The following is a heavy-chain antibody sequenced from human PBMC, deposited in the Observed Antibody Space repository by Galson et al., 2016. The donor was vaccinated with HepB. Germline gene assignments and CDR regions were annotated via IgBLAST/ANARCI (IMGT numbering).Heavy chain of an antibody. Sequence: SETLSLTCAVSGDSISWTWWSWVRQAPGKGLEWIGEMHPSGLSNYNPSLTSRVSTSVDTSRNQFSLRLSSVNDADTAVYYCVRHRMYQFDFRGQGALVTVSS. V-gene: IGHV4-4*02. D-gene: IGHD2-2*01. CDR1: GDSISWTW. J-gene: IGHJ4*02. CDR2: MHPSGLS. CDR3: VRHRMYQFDF.